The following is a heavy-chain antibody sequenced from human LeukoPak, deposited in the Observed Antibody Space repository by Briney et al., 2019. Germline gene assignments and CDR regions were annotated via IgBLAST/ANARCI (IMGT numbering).Heavy chain of an antibody. Sequence: GGSLRLSCAASGFTFSSHAIHWVRQAPGKGLEWVAVISFDGSNNYYADSVKGRFTISRDNSKNTLYLQMNSLRAEDTAVYYCAKSDYYDSSGHPSSFEYWGQGTLVTVSS. J-gene: IGHJ4*02. V-gene: IGHV3-30*04. CDR1: GFTFSSHA. CDR3: AKSDYYDSSGHPSSFEY. CDR2: ISFDGSNN. D-gene: IGHD3-22*01.